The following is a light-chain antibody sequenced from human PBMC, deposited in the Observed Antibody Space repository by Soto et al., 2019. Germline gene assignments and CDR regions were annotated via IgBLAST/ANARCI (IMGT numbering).Light chain of an antibody. CDR3: QHHNNWPRT. J-gene: IGKJ1*01. V-gene: IGKV3-15*01. CDR1: QSVSSN. CDR2: GAS. Sequence: EIVMTQSPATLSVSPGERATLSCRASQSVSSNLAWYQQKPGQAPRLLIYGASTRATGIPARFSGSGSGTEFTLNISSLQSEDFAVYYCQHHNNWPRTFGQGTKVEIK.